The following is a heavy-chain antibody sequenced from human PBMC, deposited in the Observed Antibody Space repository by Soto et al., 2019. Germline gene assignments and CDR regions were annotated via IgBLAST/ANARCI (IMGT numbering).Heavy chain of an antibody. CDR3: ARFRAAGYYYYGMDV. D-gene: IGHD6-13*01. Sequence: QVQLVESGGGVVQPGRSLRLSCAASGFTFSSYAMHWVRQALGKGLEWVAVISYDGSNKYYADSVKGRFTISRDNSKNTLYLQMNSLRAEDTAVYYCARFRAAGYYYYGMDVWGQGTTVTVSS. V-gene: IGHV3-30-3*01. CDR1: GFTFSSYA. J-gene: IGHJ6*02. CDR2: ISYDGSNK.